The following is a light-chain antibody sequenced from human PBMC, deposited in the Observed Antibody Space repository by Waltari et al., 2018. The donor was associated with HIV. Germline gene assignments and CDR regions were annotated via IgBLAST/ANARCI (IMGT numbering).Light chain of an antibody. CDR3: QVGDRRGV. CDR1: NIESKN. J-gene: IGLJ2*01. V-gene: IGLV3-21*02. CDR2: DDS. Sequence: SYVLTQPPSVSVAPGQTARITCGGNNIESKNVHWYHQKPGQAPVLVVYDDSDRPSGIPDRFSGSNSGNTATLTISRVEGADEADYYCQVGDRRGVFGGGTKLTVL.